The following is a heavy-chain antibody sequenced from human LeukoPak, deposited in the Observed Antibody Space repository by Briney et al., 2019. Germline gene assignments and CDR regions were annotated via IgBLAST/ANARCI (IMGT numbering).Heavy chain of an antibody. CDR3: AGGTPGIAAAVDP. V-gene: IGHV3-53*01. CDR2: LYRGGTS. CDR1: GFTFSSYS. D-gene: IGHD6-13*01. Sequence: PGGSLRLSCAASGFTFSSYSMSWVRQSPGKGLEWVSVLYRGGTSYYTDSVKGRFTISRDNSKNTLFLQMNSLRVEDTAVYYCAGGTPGIAAAVDPWGQGTLVTVSS. J-gene: IGHJ5*02.